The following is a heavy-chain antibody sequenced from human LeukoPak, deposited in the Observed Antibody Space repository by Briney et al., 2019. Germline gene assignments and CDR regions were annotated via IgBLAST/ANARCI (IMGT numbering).Heavy chain of an antibody. J-gene: IGHJ4*02. CDR1: GGSFSGYY. V-gene: IGHV4-34*01. CDR3: ARGIAAAGIYFDY. CDR2: INHSGST. Sequence: SETLSLTCAVYGGSFSGYYWSWIRQPPGKGLEWIGVINHSGSTNYNPSLKSRVTISVDTSKNQFSLKLSSVTAADTAVYYCARGIAAAGIYFDYWGQGTLVTVSS. D-gene: IGHD6-13*01.